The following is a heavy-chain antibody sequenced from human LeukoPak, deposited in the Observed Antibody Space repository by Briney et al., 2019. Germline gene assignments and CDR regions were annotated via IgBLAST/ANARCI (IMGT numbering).Heavy chain of an antibody. CDR3: AHNWNDGNYYYYYMDV. Sequence: GGSLRLSCAASGFTFDDYAMHWVRQAPGKGLEWVSGISWNSGSIGYADSVKGRFTISRDNAKNSLYLQMNSLRAEDTAVYYCAHNWNDGNYYYYYMDVWGNGTTVTVSS. CDR2: ISWNSGSI. D-gene: IGHD1-1*01. CDR1: GFTFDDYA. J-gene: IGHJ6*03. V-gene: IGHV3-9*01.